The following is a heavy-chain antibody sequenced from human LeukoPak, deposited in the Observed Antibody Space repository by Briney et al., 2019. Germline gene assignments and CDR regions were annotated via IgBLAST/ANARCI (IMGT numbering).Heavy chain of an antibody. CDR3: AKDPTHYRVWDYYETIGLSY. J-gene: IGHJ4*02. Sequence: TGGSLRLSCAASGFTFSSYWMHWVRQAPGKGLVWVSRINSDGSSTSYADSVKGRFTISRDSAKNTLYLQMNSLRAEDTAVYYCAKDPTHYRVWDYYETIGLSYWGQGTLVTVSS. CDR2: INSDGSST. CDR1: GFTFSSYW. V-gene: IGHV3-74*01. D-gene: IGHD3-22*01.